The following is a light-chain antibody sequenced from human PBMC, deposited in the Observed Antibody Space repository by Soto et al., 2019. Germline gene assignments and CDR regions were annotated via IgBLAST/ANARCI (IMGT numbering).Light chain of an antibody. CDR2: DVT. V-gene: IGLV2-14*03. CDR1: SSDVGGYNY. J-gene: IGLJ1*01. Sequence: QSVLTQPASVSGSPGQSITISCTGTSSDVGGYNYVSWYQHHPGKAPKLMIYDVTNRPSGVSNRFSGSKSGNTASLTISGLQADDEADYYCSSYTSSSTLVFGTGTNVTVL. CDR3: SSYTSSSTLV.